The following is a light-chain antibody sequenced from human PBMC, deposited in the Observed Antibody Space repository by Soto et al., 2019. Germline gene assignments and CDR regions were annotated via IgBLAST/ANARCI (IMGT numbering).Light chain of an antibody. Sequence: DIQMTQFPSSLSASVGDRVTITCRASQSISRYLNWYQQRAGKAPKLLIFGASGLQGGVPSRFNGSGSGTEFTLTISSLQAEDFATYTSQQRYRMPPTFGQGSKVDMK. CDR3: QQRYRMPPT. V-gene: IGKV1-39*01. J-gene: IGKJ1*01. CDR2: GAS. CDR1: QSISRY.